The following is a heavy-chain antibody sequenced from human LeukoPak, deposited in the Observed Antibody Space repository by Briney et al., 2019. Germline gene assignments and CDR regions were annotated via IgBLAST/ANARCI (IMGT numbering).Heavy chain of an antibody. Sequence: GESLKISCKASGYTFSSYWIAWVRHMPGKGLELMGLIYPGDSKTTYTPSFQGQVTILVDKSINTAYLQWSSLKASDSAMYYCAREFWGNLDYWGQGTLVTVSS. D-gene: IGHD7-27*01. J-gene: IGHJ4*02. V-gene: IGHV5-51*01. CDR2: IYPGDSKT. CDR1: GYTFSSYW. CDR3: AREFWGNLDY.